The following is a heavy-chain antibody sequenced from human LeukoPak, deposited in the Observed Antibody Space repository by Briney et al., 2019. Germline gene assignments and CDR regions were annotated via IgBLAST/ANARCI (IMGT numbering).Heavy chain of an antibody. D-gene: IGHD3-22*01. CDR1: GYTFTSYD. CDR2: MNPNSGNT. Sequence: ASVKVSCKASGYTFTSYDINWVRQATGQGLEWMGWMNPNSGNTGYAQKFQGRVTMTRNTSISTAYMELSSLRAEDTAVYYCAREWYYDSSGPFDYWGQGTLVTVSS. J-gene: IGHJ4*02. V-gene: IGHV1-8*01. CDR3: AREWYYDSSGPFDY.